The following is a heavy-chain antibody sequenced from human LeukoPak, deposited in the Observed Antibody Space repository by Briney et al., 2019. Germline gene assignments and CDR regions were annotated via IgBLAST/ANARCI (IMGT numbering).Heavy chain of an antibody. V-gene: IGHV3-11*01. J-gene: IGHJ4*02. CDR3: AREGYSSWGFRFDY. CDR2: ISSSGSTI. D-gene: IGHD6-13*01. CDR1: GFTVSSNY. Sequence: KSGGSLRPSCAASGFTVSSNYMSWIRQTPGKGLEWVSYISSSGSTIYYADSVKGRFTISRDNAKNSLYLQMNSLRAEDTAVYYCAREGYSSWGFRFDYWGQGTLVTVSS.